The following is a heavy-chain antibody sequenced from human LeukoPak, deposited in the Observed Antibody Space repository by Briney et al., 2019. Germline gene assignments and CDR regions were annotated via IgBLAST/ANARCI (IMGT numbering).Heavy chain of an antibody. D-gene: IGHD2-21*02. CDR2: ISAYNGNT. V-gene: IGHV1-18*01. CDR3: ARDPVVVVTAYYFDY. CDR1: GYTFTSYG. J-gene: IGHJ4*02. Sequence: ASVKVSCKASGYTFTSYGISWVRQAPGQGLEWMGWISAYNGNTNYAQKLQGRVTMTRDTSTSTVYMELSSLRSEDTAVYYCARDPVVVVTAYYFDYWGQGTLVTVSS.